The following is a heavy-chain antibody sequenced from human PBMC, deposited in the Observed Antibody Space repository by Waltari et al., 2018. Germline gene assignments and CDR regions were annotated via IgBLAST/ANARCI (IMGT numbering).Heavy chain of an antibody. V-gene: IGHV3-23*01. J-gene: IGHJ3*01. CDR3: VKGGVSYFAFHA. CDR2: ISDGGGST. CDR1: GCPFYPYA. D-gene: IGHD1-26*01. Sequence: EGQLLESGGGSVQPGGSLRLPCAAAGCPFYPYAMTWFRQAPGKGLEWVSTISDGGGSTYYTDSVKGRFSISRDDSHDTVYLLMNSLRAEDTAVYYCVKGGVSYFAFHAWGQGTMVSVSS.